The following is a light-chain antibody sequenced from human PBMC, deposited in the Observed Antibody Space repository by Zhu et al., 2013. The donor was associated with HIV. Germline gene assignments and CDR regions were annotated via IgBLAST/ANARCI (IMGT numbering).Light chain of an antibody. Sequence: AIQMTQSPSSPVCICRETESSSLAGQVRAFSSALAWYQQKPGKAPKLLIYDASSLESGVPSRFSGSGSGTEFTLTISSLQPEDFATYYCQQAHSFPITFGQGTRLDIK. CDR1: RAFSSA. CDR2: DAS. J-gene: IGKJ5*01. CDR3: QQAHSFPIT. V-gene: IGKV1-13*02.